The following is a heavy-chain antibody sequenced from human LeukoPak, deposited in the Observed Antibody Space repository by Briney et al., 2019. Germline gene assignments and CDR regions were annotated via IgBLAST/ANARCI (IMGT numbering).Heavy chain of an antibody. Sequence: GGSLRLPLSGFWFPFSSYAVSWVRQAPGQGLGWVSVISDSGDYTSYADSVRGRFTISRDNSRNTLYLQMISLRPEDTAVYYCAKDTSIGKYCTNGVCSPFDYWGQGTLVTVSS. J-gene: IGHJ4*02. CDR2: ISDSGDYT. D-gene: IGHD2-8*01. V-gene: IGHV3-23*01. CDR1: WFPFSSYA. CDR3: AKDTSIGKYCTNGVCSPFDY.